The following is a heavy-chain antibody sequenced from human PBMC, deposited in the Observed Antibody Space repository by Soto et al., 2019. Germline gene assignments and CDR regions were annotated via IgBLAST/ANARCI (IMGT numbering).Heavy chain of an antibody. CDR1: GFTVSSDF. CDR3: ARTMIPGGWFDP. Sequence: EVQLVESGGGLIQPGGSLRLSCAASGFTVSSDFRSWVRQAPGKGLEWVSVIYSGGTTYYADSVKGRFTISRDNSKNTLYLQMNSLRADDTAVYYCARTMIPGGWFDPWGQGTLVTVSS. V-gene: IGHV3-53*01. D-gene: IGHD3-22*01. J-gene: IGHJ5*02. CDR2: IYSGGTT.